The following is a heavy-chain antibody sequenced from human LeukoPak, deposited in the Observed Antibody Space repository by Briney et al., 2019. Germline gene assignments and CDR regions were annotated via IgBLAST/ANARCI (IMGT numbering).Heavy chain of an antibody. CDR3: ATDGTYDSSGYSNSG. V-gene: IGHV1-69*04. J-gene: IGHJ4*02. CDR2: IIPILGIA. D-gene: IGHD3-22*01. Sequence: SVKVSCKASGGTFSSYAISWVRQAPGQGLEWMGRIIPILGIANYAQKFQGRVTMTEDTSTDTAYMELSSLRSEDTAVYYCATDGTYDSSGYSNSGWGQGTLVTVSS. CDR1: GGTFSSYA.